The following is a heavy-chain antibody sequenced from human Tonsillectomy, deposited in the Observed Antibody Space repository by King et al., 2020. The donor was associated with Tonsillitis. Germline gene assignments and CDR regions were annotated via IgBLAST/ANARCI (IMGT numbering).Heavy chain of an antibody. CDR3: AKGQLSSDY. V-gene: IGHV3-30*02. J-gene: IGHJ4*02. CDR2: IRYDGSNE. CDR1: GFSFSNYG. Sequence: QLVQSGGGVVQPGGSLRLSCAASGFSFSNYGMHWVRQAPGKGLEWVAFIRYDGSNENYADSVKGRFTISRDNSKNTLYLQMKSLRPEDTAMYYCAKGQLSSDYWGQGTLVTVSS. D-gene: IGHD5-18*01.